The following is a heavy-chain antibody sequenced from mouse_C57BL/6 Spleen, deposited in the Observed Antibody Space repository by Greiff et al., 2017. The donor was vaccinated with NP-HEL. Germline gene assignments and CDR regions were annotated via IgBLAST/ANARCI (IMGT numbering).Heavy chain of an antibody. CDR3: ASGTNWEFAY. CDR1: GFSLTSYG. CDR2: IWGVGST. V-gene: IGHV2-6*01. Sequence: VMLVESGPGLVAPSQSLSITCTVSGFSLTSYGVDWVRQSPGKGLEWLGVIWGVGSTNYNSALKSRLSISKDNSKSQVFLKMNSLQTDDTAMYYCASGTNWEFAYWGQGTLVTVSA. D-gene: IGHD4-1*01. J-gene: IGHJ3*01.